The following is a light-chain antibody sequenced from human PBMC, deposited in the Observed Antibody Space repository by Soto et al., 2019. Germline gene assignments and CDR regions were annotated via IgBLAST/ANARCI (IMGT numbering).Light chain of an antibody. CDR3: SSYTSSSTYV. V-gene: IGLV2-14*01. CDR2: EVS. J-gene: IGLJ1*01. CDR1: SSDVGGYNY. Sequence: QSVLTQPASVSGSPGQSITISCTGTSSDVGGYNYVSWYQQHPGKAPKLMIYEVSNRPSGVSNRFSGSKSGNTASLTISGLQGEDEADYYCSSYTSSSTYVFGTGTKSPS.